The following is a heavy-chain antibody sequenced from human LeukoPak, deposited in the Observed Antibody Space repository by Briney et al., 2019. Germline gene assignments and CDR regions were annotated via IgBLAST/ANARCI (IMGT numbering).Heavy chain of an antibody. CDR3: AKDQPITMVRGVIKKDNWFDP. CDR1: GFTFSNAW. J-gene: IGHJ5*02. D-gene: IGHD3-10*01. CDR2: IKSKTDGGTT. V-gene: IGHV3-15*01. Sequence: PGGSLRLSCAASGFTFSNAWMSWVRQAPGKGLEWVGRIKSKTDGGTTDYAAPVKGRFTISRDDSKNTLYLQMNTLRAEDTAVYYCAKDQPITMVRGVIKKDNWFDPWGQGTLDAVSS.